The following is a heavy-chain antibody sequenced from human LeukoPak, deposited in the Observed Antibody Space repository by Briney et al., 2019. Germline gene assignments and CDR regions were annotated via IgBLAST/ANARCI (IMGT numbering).Heavy chain of an antibody. CDR1: GFTFSSYV. D-gene: IGHD5-18*01. V-gene: IGHV3-23*01. J-gene: IGHJ4*02. CDR2: ISGRGGST. Sequence: PGGSLRLSCAASGFTFSSYVMTWVRQAPGKGLDWVSAISGRGGSTYYADSVKGRFTISRDNSKNTLFLQMNSLRAEDTAVYYCAKDTTWIQLWFAYWGQGTLVTAST. CDR3: AKDTTWIQLWFAY.